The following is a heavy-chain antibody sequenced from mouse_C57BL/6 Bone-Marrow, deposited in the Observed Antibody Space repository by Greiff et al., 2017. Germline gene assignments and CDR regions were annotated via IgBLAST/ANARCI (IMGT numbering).Heavy chain of an antibody. D-gene: IGHD1-1*01. CDR1: GYTFTDYN. CDR3: ARRGYYGSSSLYAMDY. V-gene: IGHV1-22*01. CDR2: INPNNGGT. Sequence: VQLQQSGPELVKPGASVQMSCKASGYTFTDYNMHWVKQSHGKSLEWIGYINPNNGGTSYNQKFKGKATLTVNKSSSTAYMELRSLTSEDSAVYYCARRGYYGSSSLYAMDYWGQGTSVTVAS. J-gene: IGHJ4*01.